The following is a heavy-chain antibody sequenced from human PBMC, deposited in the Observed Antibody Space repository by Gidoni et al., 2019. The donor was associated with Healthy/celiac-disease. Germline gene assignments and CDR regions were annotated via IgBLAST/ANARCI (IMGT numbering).Heavy chain of an antibody. D-gene: IGHD3-10*01. CDR2: ISSSSSTI. V-gene: IGHV3-48*02. J-gene: IGHJ4*02. Sequence: EVQLVASGGGLVQPGGSLRLSCAASGFTFSSYSMNWVRQAPGKGLEWVSYISSSSSTIYYADSVKGRFTISRDNSKNSLYLQMNSLRDEDTAVYYCARGLLWFGVPFDYWGQGTLVTVSS. CDR3: ARGLLWFGVPFDY. CDR1: GFTFSSYS.